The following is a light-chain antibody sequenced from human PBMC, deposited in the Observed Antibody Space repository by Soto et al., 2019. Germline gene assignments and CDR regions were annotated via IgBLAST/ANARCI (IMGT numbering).Light chain of an antibody. Sequence: DIQMTQSPSSLSASVGDRVTITCRASQSISSYLNWYQQKPGKAPKLLIYAASTFQSGVPSRFSGSGSGTDFTLTISSLQPEDFANYFCQQSYSNPQTFGQGT. CDR1: QSISSY. CDR3: QQSYSNPQT. CDR2: AAS. J-gene: IGKJ1*01. V-gene: IGKV1-39*01.